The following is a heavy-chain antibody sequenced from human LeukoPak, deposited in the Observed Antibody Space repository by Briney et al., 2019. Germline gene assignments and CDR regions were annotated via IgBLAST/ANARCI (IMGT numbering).Heavy chain of an antibody. J-gene: IGHJ4*02. CDR3: TTGEVAASVY. V-gene: IGHV3-15*01. Sequence: GGSLRLSCAASGFTFTYAWMGWVRQAPGKGLEWVGRIKSKTGGGATEYAAPVKGRFTISRDDSKNTLYLEMNSLKTEDTAVYHCTTGEVAASVYWGQGTLVTVSS. CDR1: GFTFTYAW. D-gene: IGHD6-13*01. CDR2: IKSKTGGGAT.